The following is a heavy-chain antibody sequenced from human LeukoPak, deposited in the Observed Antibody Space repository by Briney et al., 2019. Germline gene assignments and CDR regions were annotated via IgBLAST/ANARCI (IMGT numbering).Heavy chain of an antibody. D-gene: IGHD2-15*01. CDR2: IYYSGST. V-gene: IGHV4-59*01. CDR3: ARFKWYFDY. Sequence: PSEALSLTCTVSGGSISSYYWSWIRQPPGKGLEWIGYIYYSGSTNYNPSLKSRVTISVDTSKNQFSLKLSSVTAADTAVYYCARFKWYFDYWGQGTLVTVSS. CDR1: GGSISSYY. J-gene: IGHJ4*02.